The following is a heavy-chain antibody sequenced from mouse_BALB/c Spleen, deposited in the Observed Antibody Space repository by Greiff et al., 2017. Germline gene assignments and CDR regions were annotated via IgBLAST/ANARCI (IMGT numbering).Heavy chain of an antibody. CDR1: GYTFTTYW. D-gene: IGHD1-1*01. CDR3: ARDYGSDY. CDR2: IDPSDSYT. Sequence: QVQLQQPGAELVKPGASVKLSCKASGYTFTTYWMHWVKQRPGQGLEWIGEIDPSDSYTNYNQKFKGKATLTVDKSSSTAYMQLSSLTSEDSAVYYGARDYGSDYWGQGTTLTVSS. V-gene: IGHV1-69*02. J-gene: IGHJ2*01.